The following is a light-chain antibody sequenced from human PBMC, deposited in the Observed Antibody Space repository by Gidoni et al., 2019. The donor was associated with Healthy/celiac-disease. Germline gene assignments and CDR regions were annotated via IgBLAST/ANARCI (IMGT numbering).Light chain of an antibody. V-gene: IGLV2-8*01. CDR2: EVS. CDR1: SSDVGGYNY. J-gene: IGLJ2*01. Sequence: QSALTQPPFASGSPGPSVTISCTGTSSDVGGYNYVSWYQQHPGKAPKLMIYEVSKRPSGVPDRFSGSKSGNTASLTVSGLQAEDEADYYCSSYAGSNNYVVFGGGTKLTVL. CDR3: SSYAGSNNYVV.